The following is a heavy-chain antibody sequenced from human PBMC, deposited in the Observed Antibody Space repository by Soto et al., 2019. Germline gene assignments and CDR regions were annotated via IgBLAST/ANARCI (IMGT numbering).Heavy chain of an antibody. J-gene: IGHJ6*02. CDR3: ASNEVGATRYYYYGMDV. D-gene: IGHD1-26*01. CDR2: IYSGGST. V-gene: IGHV3-53*02. CDR1: GFTVSSNY. Sequence: EVQLVETGGGLIQPGGSLRLSCAASGFTVSSNYMSWVRQAPGKGLEWVSVIYSGGSTYYADSVKGRFTISRDNSKNTLDLQMNSLRAEDTAVYYCASNEVGATRYYYYGMDVWGQGTTVTVSS.